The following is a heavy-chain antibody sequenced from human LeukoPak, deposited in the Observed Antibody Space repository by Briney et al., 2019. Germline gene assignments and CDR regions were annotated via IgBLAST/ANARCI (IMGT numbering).Heavy chain of an antibody. D-gene: IGHD2-2*03. V-gene: IGHV4-4*07. CDR3: ARGGGYCSSTSCYGWLFDY. CDR1: GGSISSYY. J-gene: IGHJ4*02. Sequence: SETLSLTCTVSGGSISSYYWSWIRKPAGKGLEWIGRIYTSGSTNYNPSLKSRVTISVDTSKNQFSLKLSSVTAADTAVYYCARGGGYCSSTSCYGWLFDYWGQGTLVTVSS. CDR2: IYTSGST.